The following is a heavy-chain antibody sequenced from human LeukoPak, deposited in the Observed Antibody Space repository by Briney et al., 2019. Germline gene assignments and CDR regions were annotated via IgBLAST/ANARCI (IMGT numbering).Heavy chain of an antibody. Sequence: GSVKVSCKTSGYTFTGHYVHWVGPAPGQGLEWMAMINPGDGGTIFAHRFQARVTVSQDTSTSTVYMEMNDLKSDDTAMYYCARGVGHWFDPWGQGTLVTVSS. V-gene: IGHV1-46*01. CDR3: ARGVGHWFDP. CDR1: GYTFTGHY. CDR2: INPGDGGT. J-gene: IGHJ5*02.